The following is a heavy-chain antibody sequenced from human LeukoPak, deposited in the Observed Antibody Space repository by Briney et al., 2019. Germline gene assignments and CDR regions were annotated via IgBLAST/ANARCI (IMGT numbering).Heavy chain of an antibody. J-gene: IGHJ4*02. V-gene: IGHV3-20*04. D-gene: IGHD4-17*01. CDR2: INWNGGST. Sequence: GSLRLSCAASGFTVDDYCMSWVRQAPGEGLVWGFAINWNGGSTGYADSVKGRFTISRDNAKNSLYLQMNSLRAEDTALYYCARTTVTTFGASDYWGQGTLVTVSS. CDR3: ARTTVTTFGASDY. CDR1: GFTVDDYC.